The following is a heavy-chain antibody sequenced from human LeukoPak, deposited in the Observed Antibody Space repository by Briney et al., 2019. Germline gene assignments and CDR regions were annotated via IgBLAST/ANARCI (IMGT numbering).Heavy chain of an antibody. J-gene: IGHJ5*02. Sequence: SETLSLTCTVSGYSISSGYYWGWIRQPPGKGLEWSGRIYHSGGTYYNPSLKSRVTISVDTSKNQFSLKLSSVTAADTAVYYCAGVAGSGLWFGELYWFDPWGQGTLVTVSS. CDR1: GYSISSGYY. D-gene: IGHD3-10*01. V-gene: IGHV4-38-2*02. CDR2: IYHSGGT. CDR3: AGVAGSGLWFGELYWFDP.